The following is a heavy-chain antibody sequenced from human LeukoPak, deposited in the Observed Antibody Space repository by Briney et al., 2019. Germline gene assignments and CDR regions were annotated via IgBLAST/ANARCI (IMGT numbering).Heavy chain of an antibody. CDR3: ATYYYDSSGYYYLRYFDY. Sequence: VASVKVSCKASGGTFSSYAISWVRQAPGQGLEWMGGIIPIFGTANYAQKFQGRVTITADESTSTAYMELSSLRSEDTAVYYCATYYYDSSGYYYLRYFDYWGQGTLVTVSS. V-gene: IGHV1-69*13. J-gene: IGHJ4*02. CDR1: GGTFSSYA. CDR2: IIPIFGTA. D-gene: IGHD3-22*01.